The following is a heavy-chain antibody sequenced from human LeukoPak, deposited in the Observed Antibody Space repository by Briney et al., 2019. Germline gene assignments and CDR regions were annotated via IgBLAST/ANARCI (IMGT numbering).Heavy chain of an antibody. Sequence: PGGSLRLSCTVSGFTFSKYWMRWVRQAPGKGLEWVASIDKDGSEKRYVDSVKGRFTISRDNAKNSVYLQMTSLGAEDTAVYYCARGNLKRDYWGQGTLVTVSS. V-gene: IGHV3-7*01. D-gene: IGHD1-14*01. CDR1: GFTFSKYW. J-gene: IGHJ4*02. CDR2: IDKDGSEK. CDR3: ARGNLKRDY.